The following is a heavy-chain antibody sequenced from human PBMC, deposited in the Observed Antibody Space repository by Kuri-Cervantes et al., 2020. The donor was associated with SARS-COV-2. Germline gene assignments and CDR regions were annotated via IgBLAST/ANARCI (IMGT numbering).Heavy chain of an antibody. CDR2: ISSNSNTI. D-gene: IGHD3-10*01. Sequence: GESLKISCAASGFTFSSYSMNWVRQAPGKGLEWVSYISSNSNTIYYADSVKGRFTISRDNAKNSLYLQMNSLRVEDTAVYYCARDRRGDYWGRGTLVTVSS. CDR1: GFTFSSYS. V-gene: IGHV3-48*01. CDR3: ARDRRGDY. J-gene: IGHJ4*02.